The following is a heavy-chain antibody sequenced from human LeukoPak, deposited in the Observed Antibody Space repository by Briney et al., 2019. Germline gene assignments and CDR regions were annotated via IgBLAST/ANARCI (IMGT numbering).Heavy chain of an antibody. V-gene: IGHV3-33*01. CDR3: SRDGGAGLDY. CDR2: IWYDDSRK. CDR1: GYTFTAYV. J-gene: IGHJ4*02. D-gene: IGHD2-15*01. Sequence: GGSLRLSCAASGYTFTAYVMHWVRQAPGKGLEWVAVIWYDDSRKFYGDSVKGRFTVSRDISKNTLYLEMNSLRAEDTAVYYCSRDGGAGLDYWGQGTLVTVSS.